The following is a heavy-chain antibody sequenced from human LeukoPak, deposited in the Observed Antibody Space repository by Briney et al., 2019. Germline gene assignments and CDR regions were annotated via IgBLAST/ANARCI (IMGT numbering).Heavy chain of an antibody. CDR1: RLTINKSW. D-gene: IGHD5-24*01. Sequence: PGGSLRLSCVVSRLTINKSWMSWVRQAPGKGLEWVANINQDGSEKNYVDSVKGRFTISRDNAKNSLYLQLNSLRVEDTAVYYCARDERWGQGTLGTVSS. CDR3: ARDER. J-gene: IGHJ4*02. V-gene: IGHV3-7*01. CDR2: INQDGSEK.